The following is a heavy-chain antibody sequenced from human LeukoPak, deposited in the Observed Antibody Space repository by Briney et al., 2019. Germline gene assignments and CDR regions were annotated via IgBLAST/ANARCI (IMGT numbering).Heavy chain of an antibody. CDR2: INSSSSYT. D-gene: IGHD3-22*01. V-gene: IGHV3-11*06. CDR1: GFTFSDYY. J-gene: IGHJ4*02. Sequence: PGRSLRLSCAASGFTFSDYYMSWIRQAPGKGLEWVSYINSSSSYTNYADSVKGRFTISRDNAKNSLYLQMNSLRAEDTAVYYCARDNRHYYDSSGYYQDFDYWGQGTLVTVSS. CDR3: ARDNRHYYDSSGYYQDFDY.